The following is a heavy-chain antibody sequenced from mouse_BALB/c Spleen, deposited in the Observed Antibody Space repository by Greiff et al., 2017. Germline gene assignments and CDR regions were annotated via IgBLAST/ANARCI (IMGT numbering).Heavy chain of an antibody. V-gene: IGHV5-4*02. D-gene: IGHD2-3*01. J-gene: IGHJ4*01. CDR2: ISDGGSYT. CDR3: AREDGNYYAMDY. Sequence: EVMLVESGGGLVKPGGSLKLSCAASGFTFSDYYMYWVRQTPEKRLEWVATISDGGSYTYYPDSVKGRFTISRDNAKNNLYLQMSSLKSEDTAMYYCAREDGNYYAMDYWGQGTSVTVSS. CDR1: GFTFSDYY.